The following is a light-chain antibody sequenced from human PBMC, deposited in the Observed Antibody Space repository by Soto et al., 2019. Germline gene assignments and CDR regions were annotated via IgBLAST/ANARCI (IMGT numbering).Light chain of an antibody. V-gene: IGKV4-1*01. Sequence: DIVMTQSPDSLAVSLGERATINCKSSQRVLYTSNNVNYLSWFQQKPGQPPRLLISWASTRESGVPDRFSGSGSGTDFTLTISSLQAEDVAVYYCQQYISVPLTFGGGTKVEIK. CDR3: QQYISVPLT. CDR1: QRVLYTSNNVNY. CDR2: WAS. J-gene: IGKJ4*01.